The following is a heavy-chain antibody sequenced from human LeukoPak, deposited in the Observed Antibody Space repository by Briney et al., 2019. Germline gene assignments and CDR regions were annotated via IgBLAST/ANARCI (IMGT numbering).Heavy chain of an antibody. J-gene: IGHJ4*02. CDR2: INHSGST. CDR1: GGSFSGYY. D-gene: IGHD2-8*01. V-gene: IGHV4-34*01. CDR3: ARSRERICTNPPCYVDLQAT. Sequence: SETLSLTCAVYGGSFSGYYWSWIRQPPGKGLEWIGEINHSGSTNYNPSLKSRVTISVDTSKNQFSLKLSSVTAADTAIYYCARSRERICTNPPCYVDLQATWGQGALVTVSP.